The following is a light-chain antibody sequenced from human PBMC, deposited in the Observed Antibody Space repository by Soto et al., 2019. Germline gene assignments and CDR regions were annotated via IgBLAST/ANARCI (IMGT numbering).Light chain of an antibody. Sequence: QSVLTQPASVSGSPGQSITISCTGTSSDVGGYNYVSWYQQHPGKAPKLMIYEFSNRPSEVSNRVSGSKSGNTASLTISGLQAEDECNYYCSSYTGGSTLVVFGGGTKLTVL. J-gene: IGLJ2*01. CDR3: SSYTGGSTLVV. CDR1: SSDVGGYNY. CDR2: EFS. V-gene: IGLV2-14*01.